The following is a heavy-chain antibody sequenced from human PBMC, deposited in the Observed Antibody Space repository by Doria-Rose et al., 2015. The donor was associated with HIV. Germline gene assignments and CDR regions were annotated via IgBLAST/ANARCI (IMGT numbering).Heavy chain of an antibody. CDR1: GVSLSSPGMG. V-gene: IGHV2-26*01. J-gene: IGHJ4*02. CDR3: ARIKSSRWYHKYYFDF. Sequence: SGPVLVKPTETLTLNCTVSGVSLSSPGMGVSWIRQPPGKALEWLANIFSDDERSYKTSLKSRLTISRGTSKSQVVLTMTDMDPVDTATYYCARIKSSRWYHKYYFDFWGQGTLVIVSA. D-gene: IGHD6-13*01. CDR2: IFSDDER.